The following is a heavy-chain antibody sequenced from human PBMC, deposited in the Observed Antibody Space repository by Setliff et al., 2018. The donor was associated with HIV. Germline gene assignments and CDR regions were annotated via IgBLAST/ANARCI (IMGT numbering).Heavy chain of an antibody. D-gene: IGHD3-9*01. CDR3: ARGGRLQYFDWPSYALDV. CDR1: GFTFGDYG. Sequence: GGSLRLSCTASGFTFGDYGMSWVRQAPGKGLEWVSGINWNGGSTGYADSVKGRFTISRDNEKNSLYLQMNSLRAEDTAVYFCARGGRLQYFDWPSYALDVWGQGTTVTVSS. J-gene: IGHJ6*02. CDR2: INWNGGST. V-gene: IGHV3-20*04.